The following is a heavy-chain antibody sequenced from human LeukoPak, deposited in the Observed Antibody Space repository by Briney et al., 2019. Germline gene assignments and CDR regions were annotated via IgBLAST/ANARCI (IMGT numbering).Heavy chain of an antibody. CDR1: GFTFSTYA. CDR2: TTGGGGST. J-gene: IGHJ4*02. Sequence: SGGSLRLSCAASGFTFSTYAMSWVRQAPGKGLEWVSTTTGGGGSTYYADSVKGRFTISRDNSKNTLYLQMNSLRAEDTAVYYCAKVDSYGSGSYFDYWGQGTLVTVSA. V-gene: IGHV3-23*01. D-gene: IGHD3-10*01. CDR3: AKVDSYGSGSYFDY.